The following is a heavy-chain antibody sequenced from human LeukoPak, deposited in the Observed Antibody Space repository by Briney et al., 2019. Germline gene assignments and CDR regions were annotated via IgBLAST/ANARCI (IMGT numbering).Heavy chain of an antibody. J-gene: IGHJ6*03. D-gene: IGHD5-18*01. V-gene: IGHV3-7*01. Sequence: GGSLRLSCAASGFTFISYWMSWVRQAPGKGLEWVANIKQDGSEKYYVDSVKGRFTISRDNAKNSLYLQMNSLRAEDTAVYYCARARGYSYGLCYMDVWGKGTTVTVSS. CDR3: ARARGYSYGLCYMDV. CDR1: GFTFISYW. CDR2: IKQDGSEK.